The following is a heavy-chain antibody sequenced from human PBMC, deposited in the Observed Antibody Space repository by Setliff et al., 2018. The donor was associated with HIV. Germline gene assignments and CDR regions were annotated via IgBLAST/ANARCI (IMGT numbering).Heavy chain of an antibody. Sequence: VASVKVSCKASGGTFSSGNAISWVRQVPGQGLEWVGGIIPIYGTTNYAQKFQGRVTITADESTTTAYMDMSSLRSEDTAIYYCARDRGVQLEPGPRDPGGYYYYGMDVWGQGTTVTAP. D-gene: IGHD1-1*01. CDR2: IIPIYGTT. CDR3: ARDRGVQLEPGPRDPGGYYYYGMDV. V-gene: IGHV1-69*13. CDR1: GGTFSSGNA. J-gene: IGHJ6*02.